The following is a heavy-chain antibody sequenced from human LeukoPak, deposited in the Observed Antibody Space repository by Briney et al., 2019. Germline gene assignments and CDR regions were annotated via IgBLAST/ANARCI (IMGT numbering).Heavy chain of an antibody. CDR1: TGSISSYY. CDR2: IYYSGST. Sequence: SETLSPTCTVATGSISSYYWSWIRQPPGKGLEWIGYIYYSGSTKYKPSLKSRVTISVDTSKNQFSLKLSPVTAADTAVYYCARGRFLDAFDIWGQGTMVTVSS. D-gene: IGHD3-3*01. J-gene: IGHJ3*02. CDR3: ARGRFLDAFDI. V-gene: IGHV4-59*01.